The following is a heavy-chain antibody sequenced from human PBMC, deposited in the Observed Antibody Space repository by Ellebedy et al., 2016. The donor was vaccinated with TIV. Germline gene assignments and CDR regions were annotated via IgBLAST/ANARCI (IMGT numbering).Heavy chain of an antibody. Sequence: GESLKISXEAFGFTFSSYAMSWLRQAPGKGLEWVSVFGGRSTTTYYADSVKGRFTISRDNSKNTLFLQMNSLRGDDTARYYCAKISPTHRGAFDIWGQGTMVTVSS. CDR3: AKISPTHRGAFDI. V-gene: IGHV3-23*01. D-gene: IGHD3-3*02. J-gene: IGHJ3*02. CDR2: FGGRSTTT. CDR1: GFTFSSYA.